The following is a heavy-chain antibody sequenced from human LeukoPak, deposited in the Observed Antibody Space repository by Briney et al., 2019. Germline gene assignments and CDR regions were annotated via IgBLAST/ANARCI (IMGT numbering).Heavy chain of an antibody. J-gene: IGHJ4*02. CDR1: GFTFSSYG. V-gene: IGHV3-30*18. D-gene: IGHD3-22*01. Sequence: GGSLRLSCAASGFTFSSYGMHWVRQAPGKGLEWVAVISYDGSNKYYADSVKGRFTISRDNSKNTLYLQMNSLRAEDTAVYYCAKGQDGGYYDSSGYFPVWGQGTLVTVSS. CDR3: AKGQDGGYYDSSGYFPV. CDR2: ISYDGSNK.